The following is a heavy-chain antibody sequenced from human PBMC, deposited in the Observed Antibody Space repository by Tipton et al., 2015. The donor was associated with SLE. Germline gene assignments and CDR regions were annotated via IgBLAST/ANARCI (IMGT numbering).Heavy chain of an antibody. CDR1: GGSFSGYY. Sequence: QLVQSGAEVKPSETLSLTCAVYGGSFSGYYWSWIRQPPGKGLEWIGEINHSGSTNYNPSLKSRVTISVDTSKNQFSLKLSSVTAADTAVYYCARGREADSYGNGAGYYGMDVWGQGTTVTVSS. V-gene: IGHV4-34*01. J-gene: IGHJ6*02. D-gene: IGHD5-18*01. CDR3: ARGREADSYGNGAGYYGMDV. CDR2: INHSGST.